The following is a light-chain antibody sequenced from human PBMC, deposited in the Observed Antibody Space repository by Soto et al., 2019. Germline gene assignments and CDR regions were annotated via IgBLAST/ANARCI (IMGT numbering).Light chain of an antibody. J-gene: IGKJ1*01. CDR2: KAS. CDR1: QTIYSW. Sequence: DIQMTQSPSTLSASVGDRVTLTCRASQTIYSWLAWYQQKPGKAPNLLIYKASTLESGVPSRCSGSGSGTEFALTIGSLQPDDFATYYCPQYHSSPPWTFGKGTKVVIK. V-gene: IGKV1-5*03. CDR3: PQYHSSPPWT.